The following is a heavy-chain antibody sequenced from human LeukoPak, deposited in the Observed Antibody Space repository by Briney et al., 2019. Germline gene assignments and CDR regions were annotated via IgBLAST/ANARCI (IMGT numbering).Heavy chain of an antibody. CDR1: GFTFTSSA. D-gene: IGHD2-15*01. J-gene: IGHJ4*02. Sequence: SVKVSCKASGFTFTSSAVQWVRQARGQRLEWMGWIVVGSGNTNYAQKFQERVTITRDMSTSTAYMELSSLRSEDTAVYYCAAESLGYCSGGSCYGQFDYWGQGTLVTVSS. CDR3: AAESLGYCSGGSCYGQFDY. V-gene: IGHV1-58*01. CDR2: IVVGSGNT.